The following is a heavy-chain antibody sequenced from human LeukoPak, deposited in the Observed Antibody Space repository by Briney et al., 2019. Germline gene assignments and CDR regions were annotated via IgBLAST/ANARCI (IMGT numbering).Heavy chain of an antibody. CDR3: AKDSRYSYANKAYYYYGMDV. J-gene: IGHJ6*02. CDR2: IKQDGSEK. D-gene: IGHD5-18*01. Sequence: GGSLRLSCAASGFTFSNYWMSWVRQAPGKGLEWVANIKQDGSEKYYADSVKGRFTISRDNSKNTLYLQMNSLRAEDTAVYYCAKDSRYSYANKAYYYYGMDVWGQGTTVTVSS. CDR1: GFTFSNYW. V-gene: IGHV3-7*01.